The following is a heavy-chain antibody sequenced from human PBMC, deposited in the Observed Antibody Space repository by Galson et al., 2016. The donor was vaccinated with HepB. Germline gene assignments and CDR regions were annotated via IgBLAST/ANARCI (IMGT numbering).Heavy chain of an antibody. CDR2: ISRSGDST. CDR1: GFTFNNYG. D-gene: IGHD4-17*01. J-gene: IGHJ4*02. V-gene: IGHV3-23*01. CDR3: ARTQRNGDELDY. Sequence: SLRLSCAASGFTFNNYGMTWVRQAPGKRLEVASSISRSGDSTDYADSVKGRFPISRDNSKNTLSLQMNSLSAEDTAVYYCARTQRNGDELDYWGQGTLVTVSS.